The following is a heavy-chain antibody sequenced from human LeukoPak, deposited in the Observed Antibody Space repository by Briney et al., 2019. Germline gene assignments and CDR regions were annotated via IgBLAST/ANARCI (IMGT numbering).Heavy chain of an antibody. D-gene: IGHD3-22*01. CDR3: ARDGAGYYDSSGYEYYYYGMDV. Sequence: GGSLRLSCAASGFTFSSYAMHWVRQAPGKGLEWVAVISYDGSNKYYADSVKGRFTISRDNSKNTLYLQMNSLRAEDTAVCYCARDGAGYYDSSGYEYYYYGMDVWGQGTTVTVSS. CDR1: GFTFSSYA. V-gene: IGHV3-30-3*01. J-gene: IGHJ6*02. CDR2: ISYDGSNK.